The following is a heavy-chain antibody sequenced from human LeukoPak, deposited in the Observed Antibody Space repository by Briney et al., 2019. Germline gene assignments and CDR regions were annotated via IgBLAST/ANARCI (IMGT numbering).Heavy chain of an antibody. V-gene: IGHV3-30*19. CDR2: ISYDGSNK. Sequence: GGSLRLSCAASGFTFSNFGMHWVRQAPGKGLEWVAVISYDGSNKYYADSVKGRFTVSRDNSKNMLYLQMNSLRAEDTAVYYCAYYHVNEEPPTFWGQGTLVTVSS. J-gene: IGHJ4*02. D-gene: IGHD1-1*01. CDR3: AYYHVNEEPPTF. CDR1: GFTFSNFG.